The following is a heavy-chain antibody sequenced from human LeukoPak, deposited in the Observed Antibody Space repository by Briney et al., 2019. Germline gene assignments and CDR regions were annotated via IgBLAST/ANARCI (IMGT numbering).Heavy chain of an antibody. CDR2: INPYSGAS. Sequence: GASVKVSCKASGYDFSDLYFHWVRQAPGQGLEWMGWINPYSGASIYAQKFQGRVTMETSSSTVCMQLSRLRYDDTAVYYCATASVTRMRDPWGQGTLVTVSS. V-gene: IGHV1-2*02. CDR3: ATASVTRMRDP. CDR1: GYDFSDLY. J-gene: IGHJ5*02.